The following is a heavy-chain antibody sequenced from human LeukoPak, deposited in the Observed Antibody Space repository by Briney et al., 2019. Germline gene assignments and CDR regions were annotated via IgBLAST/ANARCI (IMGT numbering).Heavy chain of an antibody. Sequence: PGGSLRLSCAASGFTVTSTYMSWVRQAPGKGLEWVSVIYADAGDNTYYADSVKGRFTISRHNSKDTLYLQMNSLTAEDTAIYYCAKIRGWFFDYWGQGSLVTVSS. D-gene: IGHD2-15*01. CDR2: IYADAGDNT. V-gene: IGHV3-53*04. CDR1: GFTVTSTY. J-gene: IGHJ4*02. CDR3: AKIRGWFFDY.